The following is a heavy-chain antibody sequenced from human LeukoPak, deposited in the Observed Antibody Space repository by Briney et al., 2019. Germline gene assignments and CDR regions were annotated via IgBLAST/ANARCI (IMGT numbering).Heavy chain of an antibody. Sequence: ASVKVSCKASGYTFTSYAMHWVRRAPGQRLEWMGWINAGNGNTKYSQKFQGRVTITRDTSASTAYMELSSLRSEDTAVYYCARGSPIEYYYDSSGPWGFDYWGQGTLVTVSS. CDR1: GYTFTSYA. D-gene: IGHD3-22*01. CDR2: INAGNGNT. V-gene: IGHV1-3*01. J-gene: IGHJ4*02. CDR3: ARGSPIEYYYDSSGPWGFDY.